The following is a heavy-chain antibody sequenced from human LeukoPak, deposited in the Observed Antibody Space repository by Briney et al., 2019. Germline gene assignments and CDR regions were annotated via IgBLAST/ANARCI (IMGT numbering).Heavy chain of an antibody. CDR1: RGSISASIRSYY. CDR2: ISSSGST. Sequence: PSETLSLTCTVSRGSISASIRSYYWSWLRQPPGKGLEWIGYISSSGSTNDNPSLRSRVTISVDTSKNQFFLNLSSVSAADTAVYYCARVPLGYSGAYYFDNWGPGTLVTVSP. CDR3: ARVPLGYSGAYYFDN. D-gene: IGHD5-12*01. V-gene: IGHV4-4*09. J-gene: IGHJ4*02.